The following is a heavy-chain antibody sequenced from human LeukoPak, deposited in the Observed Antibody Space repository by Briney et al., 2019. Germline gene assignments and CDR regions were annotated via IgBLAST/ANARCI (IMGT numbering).Heavy chain of an antibody. J-gene: IGHJ4*02. Sequence: GGSLRLSCAASGFTFSSYAMSWVRQAPGRGLEWVSGISGSGVSTYYADSVKGRFTISRDNSKNTLYLQMSSLRAEDSAVYYCAKRGGYETMAAFDYWGQGTLVTVSS. D-gene: IGHD3-10*01. CDR2: ISGSGVST. V-gene: IGHV3-23*01. CDR1: GFTFSSYA. CDR3: AKRGGYETMAAFDY.